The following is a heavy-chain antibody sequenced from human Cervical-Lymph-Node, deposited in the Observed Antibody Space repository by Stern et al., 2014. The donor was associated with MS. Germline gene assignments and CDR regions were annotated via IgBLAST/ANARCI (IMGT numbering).Heavy chain of an antibody. CDR1: GYSFTTFA. D-gene: IGHD2-2*01. CDR3: ARGGRGVVVPAASNWFDP. V-gene: IGHV1-3*01. Sequence: VQLVESGAEVKKPGASVKVFCKASGYSFTTFALHWVRQAPGQGLEWMGWINAANGHTKYSQKFQARVTITTDTSASTAYMEVTSLTSEATAVYYCARGGRGVVVPAASNWFDPWGQGTLVTVSS. CDR2: INAANGHT. J-gene: IGHJ5*02.